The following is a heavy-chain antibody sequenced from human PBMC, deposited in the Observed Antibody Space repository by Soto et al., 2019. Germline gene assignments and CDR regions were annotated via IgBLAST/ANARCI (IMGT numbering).Heavy chain of an antibody. V-gene: IGHV1-46*04. Sequence: QVQLVQSGAEVKKPGASVKVSCKASGYTFTSYYMHWVRQAPGQGLEWMGVINPSGGSTDYAQKLQGRVTMTRDTSTSTVYMDLSSLRSEDTAVFYCAREGNGYNLGPSVDFAYWGQGTLVTVSS. CDR1: GYTFTSYY. CDR3: AREGNGYNLGPSVDFAY. J-gene: IGHJ4*02. CDR2: INPSGGST. D-gene: IGHD5-12*01.